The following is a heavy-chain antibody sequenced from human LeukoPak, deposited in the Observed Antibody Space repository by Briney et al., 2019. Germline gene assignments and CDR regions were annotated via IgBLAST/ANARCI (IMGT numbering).Heavy chain of an antibody. V-gene: IGHV2-5*01. J-gene: IGHJ6*02. CDR2: IHWNDDK. Sequence: GSGPTLVNPTQTLTLTCTFSGFSLNTVAVGVGWIRQPPGKALEWLALIHWNDDKRLNPSLKTRLTITKDTSRPQVVLTLTNVDPLDTAAYFCAHTYLTAYSKGNYYYYGLDVWGRGTTVTVSS. CDR3: AHTYLTAYSKGNYYYYGLDV. CDR1: GFSLNTVAVG. D-gene: IGHD3-9*01.